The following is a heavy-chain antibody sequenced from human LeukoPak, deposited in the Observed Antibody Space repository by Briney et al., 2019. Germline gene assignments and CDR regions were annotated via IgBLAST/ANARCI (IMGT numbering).Heavy chain of an antibody. J-gene: IGHJ4*02. CDR1: GDSISSGTYS. V-gene: IGHV4-39*01. CDR3: ARRATSGSYDFDC. CDR2: IYYSGSI. Sequence: SETLSLTRTVSGDSISSGTYSWGWIRQPPGKGLEWIGSIYYSGSIYYNPSIKSRVTMSVDTSKGQFSLTLSSVISADTAVYFCARRATSGSYDFDCWGQGTLITVSS. D-gene: IGHD6-19*01.